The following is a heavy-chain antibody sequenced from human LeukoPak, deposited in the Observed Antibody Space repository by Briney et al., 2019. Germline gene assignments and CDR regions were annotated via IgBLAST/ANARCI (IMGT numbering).Heavy chain of an antibody. D-gene: IGHD6-19*01. Sequence: ASVKVSRKASVYTFTSYGFSWVRQAPGPGMEWMGIINPSGGSTSYAQKFNDRVTMTRDTSTSTIYMGLSSLKSEDTAVYYCARDSEAGAALDYWGQGTLVTVSS. CDR1: VYTFTSYG. V-gene: IGHV1-46*01. CDR3: ARDSEAGAALDY. CDR2: INPSGGST. J-gene: IGHJ4*02.